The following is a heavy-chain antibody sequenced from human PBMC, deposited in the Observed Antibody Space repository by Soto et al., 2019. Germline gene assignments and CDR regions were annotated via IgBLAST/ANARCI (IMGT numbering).Heavy chain of an antibody. CDR1: GFTFSDYY. D-gene: IGHD3-3*01. V-gene: IGHV3-11*01. CDR2: ISSSGSTI. J-gene: IGHJ5*02. Sequence: PGGSLRLSWAASGFTFSDYYMIWIRQAPGKGLEWVSYISSSGSTIYYADSVKGRFTISRDNAKNSLYLQMNSLRAEDTAVYYCARTRITIFGVVILSTWFDPWGQGALVTVSS. CDR3: ARTRITIFGVVILSTWFDP.